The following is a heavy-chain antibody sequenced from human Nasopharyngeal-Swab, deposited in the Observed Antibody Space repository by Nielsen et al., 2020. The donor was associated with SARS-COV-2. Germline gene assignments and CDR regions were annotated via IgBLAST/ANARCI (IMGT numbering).Heavy chain of an antibody. CDR2: ISGSGGST. J-gene: IGHJ4*02. CDR3: ASGTYDNAPG. V-gene: IGHV3-23*01. D-gene: IGHD1-1*01. Sequence: GESLKISCAASGFTFSSYTMNWVRQAPGKGLEWVSAISGSGGSTYYADSVKGRFTISRDNSKNTLYLQMNSLRAEDTAVYYCASGTYDNAPGWGQGTLVTVSS. CDR1: GFTFSSYT.